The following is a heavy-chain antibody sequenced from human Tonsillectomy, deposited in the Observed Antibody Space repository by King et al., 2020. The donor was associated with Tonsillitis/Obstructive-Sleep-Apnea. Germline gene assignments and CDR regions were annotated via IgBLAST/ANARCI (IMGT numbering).Heavy chain of an antibody. Sequence: VQLVESGSELKKPGSSMKVSCKASGYTFTNYAMNLVRQAPGQGLEWMGWINTTTGNPTYAQGFTGRFVFSLDTSVSTAYLQISSLKAEDTAVYYCARNGLYNWNYYGGNWFDPWGQGTLVTVSS. V-gene: IGHV7-4-1*02. CDR1: GYTFTNYA. J-gene: IGHJ5*02. CDR2: INTTTGNP. D-gene: IGHD1-7*01. CDR3: ARNGLYNWNYYGGNWFDP.